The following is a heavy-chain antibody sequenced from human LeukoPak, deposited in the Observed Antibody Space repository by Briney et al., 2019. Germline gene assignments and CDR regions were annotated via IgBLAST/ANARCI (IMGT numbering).Heavy chain of an antibody. CDR3: AKNRGAGSHYYYHMNV. CDR2: ISGSGSST. J-gene: IGHJ6*03. Sequence: GGSLRLSCAASGFTVSSNYMSWVRQAPEKGLEWVSAISGSGSSTYYADSVRGRFTISRDNSKNTLYLQMNSLRAEDTAVYYCAKNRGAGSHYYYHMNVWGKGTTVTVSS. D-gene: IGHD1-26*01. CDR1: GFTVSSNY. V-gene: IGHV3-23*01.